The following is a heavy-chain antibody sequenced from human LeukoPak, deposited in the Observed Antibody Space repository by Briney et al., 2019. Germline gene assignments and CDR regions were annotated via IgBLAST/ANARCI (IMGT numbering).Heavy chain of an antibody. J-gene: IGHJ6*02. CDR3: ARGSNWNYHDYYYYGMDV. CDR2: IWYDGSNK. D-gene: IGHD1-7*01. Sequence: GGSLRLSCAASGFTFSSYGMHWVRQAPGKGLEWVAVIWYDGSNKYYADSVKGRFTISRDNSKNTLYLQMNSLRAEDAAVYYCARGSNWNYHDYYYYGMDVWGQGTTVTVSS. CDR1: GFTFSSYG. V-gene: IGHV3-33*01.